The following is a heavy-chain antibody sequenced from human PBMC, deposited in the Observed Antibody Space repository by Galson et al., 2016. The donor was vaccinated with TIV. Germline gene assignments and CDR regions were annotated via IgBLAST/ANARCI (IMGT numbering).Heavy chain of an antibody. V-gene: IGHV1-2*02. D-gene: IGHD3-22*01. CDR2: INPNSGGT. Sequence: SVKVSCKASGYTFTGYFMHWVRQAPGQGLEWMGWINPNSGGTNYAQKFQGRVTMTRDTSISTAYLQWNSLKASDTAMYYCARHDSSAFSNWYFNLWGRGTLVTVSS. CDR3: ARHDSSAFSNWYFNL. CDR1: GYTFTGYF. J-gene: IGHJ2*01.